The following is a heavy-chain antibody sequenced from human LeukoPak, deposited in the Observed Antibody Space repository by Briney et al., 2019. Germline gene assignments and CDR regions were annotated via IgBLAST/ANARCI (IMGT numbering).Heavy chain of an antibody. Sequence: GGSLRLSCAASGFTVSSNYVSWVRQAPGKGLEWVSVIYSGGSTYYADSVKGRFTISRDNSKNTLYLQMNSLRAEDTAVYYCARGYYDFWSGYPWFDPRGQGTLVTVSS. V-gene: IGHV3-66*01. CDR3: ARGYYDFWSGYPWFDP. CDR2: IYSGGST. D-gene: IGHD3-3*01. J-gene: IGHJ5*02. CDR1: GFTVSSNY.